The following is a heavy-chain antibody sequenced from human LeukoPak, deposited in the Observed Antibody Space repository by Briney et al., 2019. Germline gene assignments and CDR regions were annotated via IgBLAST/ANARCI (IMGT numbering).Heavy chain of an antibody. CDR1: GFTFGDYG. V-gene: IGHV3-49*03. CDR2: ISSKAYGGTT. Sequence: GGSLRLSCTASGFTFGDYGMNWFRQAPGKGLEWAGFISSKAYGGTTEYAASVKGGFTISRVDSKSIVFLQMNSLKTEDTAVYYCTRGYSYGYYWGQGTLVTVSS. J-gene: IGHJ4*02. D-gene: IGHD5-18*01. CDR3: TRGYSYGYY.